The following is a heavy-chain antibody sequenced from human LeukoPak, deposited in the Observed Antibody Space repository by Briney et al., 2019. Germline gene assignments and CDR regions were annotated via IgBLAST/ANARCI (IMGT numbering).Heavy chain of an antibody. V-gene: IGHV3-48*04. CDR3: ARGSDYLFDC. CDR1: GFTFSSSA. D-gene: IGHD4-17*01. Sequence: GGSLRLSCAASGFTFSSSAMSWVRQAPGKGLEWVSCISSSSTTIYYADSVKGRFTVSRDNAKNSLYLQMNSLRVEDTAVYYCARGSDYLFDCWGQGTLVTVSS. CDR2: ISSSSTTI. J-gene: IGHJ4*02.